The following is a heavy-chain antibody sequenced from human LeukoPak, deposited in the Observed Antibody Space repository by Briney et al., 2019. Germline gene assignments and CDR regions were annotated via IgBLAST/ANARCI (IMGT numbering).Heavy chain of an antibody. CDR2: IYSAGYI. Sequence: GGSLILSCAASGFPVSNNYMSWVRRAPGKGLEWVSVIYSAGYIYYADSVKGRFTISRDNSKNTLYLQMNSLRAEDTAVYYCARAPFGSNWYFDYWGQGTPVTVSS. J-gene: IGHJ4*02. V-gene: IGHV3-53*01. D-gene: IGHD6-13*01. CDR1: GFPVSNNY. CDR3: ARAPFGSNWYFDY.